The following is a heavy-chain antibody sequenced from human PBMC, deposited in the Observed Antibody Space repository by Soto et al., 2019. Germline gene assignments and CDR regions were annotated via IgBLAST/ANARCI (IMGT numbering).Heavy chain of an antibody. CDR2: ISVSGGRT. D-gene: IGHD3-9*01. V-gene: IGHV3-23*01. Sequence: GGSLRLSCAASGFTFSSYAMSWVRQAPGKGLEWVSAISVSGGRTNYADSVRGRFIISRDNSKNTLYLQMNSLRAEDTAVYYCAKDPPTIAYWYFDLWGRGTLVTVSS. CDR3: AKDPPTIAYWYFDL. CDR1: GFTFSSYA. J-gene: IGHJ2*01.